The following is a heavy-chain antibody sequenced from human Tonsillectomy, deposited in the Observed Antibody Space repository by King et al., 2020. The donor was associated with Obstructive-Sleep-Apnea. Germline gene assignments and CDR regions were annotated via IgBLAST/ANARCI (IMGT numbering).Heavy chain of an antibody. CDR1: GYTFTSYY. D-gene: IGHD2-2*01. V-gene: IGHV1-46*03. CDR3: AREGAVVLVPAAMRSWFDP. J-gene: IGHJ5*02. Sequence: LVQSGAGVKKPGASVKVSCKASGYTFTSYYMHWVRQAPGQGLEWMGIINPSGGSTSYAQKFQGRVTMTRDTSTSTVYMELSSLRSEDTAVYYCAREGAVVLVPAAMRSWFDPWGQGTLVTVSS. CDR2: INPSGGST.